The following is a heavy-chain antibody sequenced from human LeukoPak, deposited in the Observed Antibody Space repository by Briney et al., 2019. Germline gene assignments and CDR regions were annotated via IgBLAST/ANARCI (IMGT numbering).Heavy chain of an antibody. J-gene: IGHJ6*02. CDR2: IYYSGST. CDR1: GGSISSYY. D-gene: IGHD3-16*01. V-gene: IGHV4-59*01. Sequence: SETLSLTCTVSGGSISSYYWSWIRQPPGKGLERIGYIYYSGSTNYNPSLKSRVTISVDTSKNQFSLKLSSVTAADTAVYYCARDYTDMDVWGQGTTVTVSS. CDR3: ARDYTDMDV.